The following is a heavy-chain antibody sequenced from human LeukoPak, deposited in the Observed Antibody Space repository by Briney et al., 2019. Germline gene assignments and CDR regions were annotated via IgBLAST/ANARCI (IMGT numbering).Heavy chain of an antibody. CDR1: GYTFTSYD. J-gene: IGHJ5*02. D-gene: IGHD3-10*01. V-gene: IGHV1-2*02. CDR3: ARNFGELYQGENWFDP. Sequence: ASVKVSCKASGYTFTSYDINWVRQATGQGLEWMGWINPNSGGTNYAQKFQGRVTMTRDTSISTAYMELSRLRSDDTAVYYCARNFGELYQGENWFDPWGQGTLVTVSS. CDR2: INPNSGGT.